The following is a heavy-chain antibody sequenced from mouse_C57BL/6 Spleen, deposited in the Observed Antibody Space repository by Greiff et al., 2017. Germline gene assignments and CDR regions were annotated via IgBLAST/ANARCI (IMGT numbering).Heavy chain of an antibody. D-gene: IGHD4-1*01. CDR2: IYPGGGYT. V-gene: IGHV1-63*01. Sequence: VQLQQSGAELVRPGTSVKMSCKASGYTFTNYWIGWANQRPGHGLEWIGDIYPGGGYTNYNEKFKGKATLTADKSSSTAYMQFSSLTSEDSAIYYCAREETGVAWFAYWGQGTLVTVSA. CDR3: AREETGVAWFAY. CDR1: GYTFTNYW. J-gene: IGHJ3*01.